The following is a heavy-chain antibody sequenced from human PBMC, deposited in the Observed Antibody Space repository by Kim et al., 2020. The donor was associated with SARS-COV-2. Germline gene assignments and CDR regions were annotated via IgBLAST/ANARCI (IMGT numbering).Heavy chain of an antibody. V-gene: IGHV3-48*03. Sequence: GGSLRLSCAASGFTFSSYEMNWVRQAPGKGLEWVSYIIGSGTTIYYADSVRGRFTISRDNDKNSLYLQMNSLRAEDTAVYYCARGPNYSPFDYWGKGTL. CDR2: IIGSGTTI. CDR3: ARGPNYSPFDY. CDR1: GFTFSSYE. J-gene: IGHJ4*02. D-gene: IGHD4-4*01.